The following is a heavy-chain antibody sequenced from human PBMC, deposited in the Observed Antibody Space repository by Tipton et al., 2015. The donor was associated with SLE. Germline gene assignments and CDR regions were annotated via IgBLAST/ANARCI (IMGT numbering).Heavy chain of an antibody. CDR3: TRGHFNSGTFPYYNYYYYMDV. J-gene: IGHJ6*03. V-gene: IGHV4-39*07. CDR1: GGSISGTNYY. Sequence: TLSLTCSVSGGSISGTNYYWDWIRQPPGKGPEWIGRITNNGNTYYIPSLQSRVTISVDTSKNQFSLKLTSVTAADSAVYYCTRGHFNSGTFPYYNYYYYMDVWGKGTAVTVSS. D-gene: IGHD3-10*01. CDR2: ITNNGNT.